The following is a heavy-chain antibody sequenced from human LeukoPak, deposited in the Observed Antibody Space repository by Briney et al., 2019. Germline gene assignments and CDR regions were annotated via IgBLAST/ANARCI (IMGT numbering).Heavy chain of an antibody. CDR3: ARAPTGGFYYYYYMDV. CDR1: GGSISSGSYY. V-gene: IGHV4-61*02. Sequence: SQTLSLTCTVSGGSISSGSYYWSWIRQPAGKGLEWIGRIYTSGSTNYNPSLKSRVTISVDTSKNQFSLKLSSVTAADTAVHYCARAPTGGFYYYYYMDVWGKGTTVTVSS. CDR2: IYTSGST. D-gene: IGHD3-10*01. J-gene: IGHJ6*03.